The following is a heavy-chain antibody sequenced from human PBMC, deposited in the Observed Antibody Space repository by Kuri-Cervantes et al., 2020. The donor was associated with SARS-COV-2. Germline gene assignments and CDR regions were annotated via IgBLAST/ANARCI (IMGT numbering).Heavy chain of an antibody. D-gene: IGHD2-21*02. CDR3: ARDTGYCGGDCSAFDI. Sequence: GSLRLSCTVSGGSISSSSYYWGWIRQPPGKGLEWIGSIYYSGSTYYNPSLKSRVTISVDKSKNQFSLKLSSVTAADTAVYYCARDTGYCGGDCSAFDIWGQGTMVTVSS. V-gene: IGHV4-39*07. J-gene: IGHJ3*02. CDR2: IYYSGST. CDR1: GGSISSSSYY.